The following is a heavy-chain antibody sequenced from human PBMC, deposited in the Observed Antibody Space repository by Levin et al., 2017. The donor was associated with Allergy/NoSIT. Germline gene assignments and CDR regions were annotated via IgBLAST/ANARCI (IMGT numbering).Heavy chain of an antibody. V-gene: IGHV3-30*18. CDR1: GFTFSSYG. CDR2: ISYDGSNK. J-gene: IGHJ4*02. CDR3: AKSQGRGGYDPFDY. Sequence: GESLKISCAASGFTFSSYGMHWVRQAPGKGLEWVAVISYDGSNKYYADSVKGRFTISRDNSKNTLYLQMNSLRAEDTAVYYCAKSQGRGGYDPFDYWGQGTLVTVSS. D-gene: IGHD5-12*01.